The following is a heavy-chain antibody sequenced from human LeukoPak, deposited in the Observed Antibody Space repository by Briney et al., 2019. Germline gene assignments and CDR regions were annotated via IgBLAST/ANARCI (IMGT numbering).Heavy chain of an antibody. Sequence: GGSLRLSCAASGFTFSSYSMNWVRQAPGKGLEWVSAISDSGDNTWYAGSVKGRFTISRDNAKNTLCLQMNTLRAEDTAVYYCTKARGHIIAAGNTGIWGQGTLVTVSS. CDR1: GFTFSSYS. CDR2: ISDSGDNT. V-gene: IGHV3-23*01. D-gene: IGHD6-25*01. CDR3: TKARGHIIAAGNTGI. J-gene: IGHJ4*02.